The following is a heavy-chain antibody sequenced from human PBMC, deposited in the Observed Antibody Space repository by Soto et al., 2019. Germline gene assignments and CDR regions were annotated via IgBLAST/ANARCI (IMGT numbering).Heavy chain of an antibody. D-gene: IGHD3-16*01. CDR1: GDSISSGNYY. CDR3: GRASRRGFGS. J-gene: IGHJ4*02. V-gene: IGHV4-31*03. CDR2: IHHSGST. Sequence: QVQLQESGPGLVKPSQTLSLTCTVSGDSISSGNYYWNWIRQHPGKGLEWIGYIHHSGSTSYNPSPRSRLTLSVDTTDNHFSLNLRSVTVAAAAVYYCGRASRRGFGSWGQGTLVSVTS.